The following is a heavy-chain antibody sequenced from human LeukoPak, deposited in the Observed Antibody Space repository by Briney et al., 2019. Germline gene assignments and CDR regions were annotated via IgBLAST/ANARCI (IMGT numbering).Heavy chain of an antibody. D-gene: IGHD5-12*01. CDR1: GSTFSTYR. Sequence: PGRSLRLPCAASGSTFSTYRMHWVRQAPGKGLEWVAVISYDGSNKYYADSVKGRFTISRDNSKNTLYLQMNSLRAEDTAVYYCARDQIIVATVLDYYYGMDVWGQWTTVTVSS. J-gene: IGHJ6*02. V-gene: IGHV3-30-3*01. CDR3: ARDQIIVATVLDYYYGMDV. CDR2: ISYDGSNK.